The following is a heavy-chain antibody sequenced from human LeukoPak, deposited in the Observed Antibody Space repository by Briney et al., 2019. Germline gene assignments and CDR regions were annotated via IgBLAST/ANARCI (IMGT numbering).Heavy chain of an antibody. V-gene: IGHV3-23*01. CDR1: GFTFSSCA. CDR3: ARDPRYYHGSGFDY. Sequence: PGGSLRLSCAASGFTFSSCAMSWVRQAPGKGLEWVSAISGNGRSTYYADSVKGRFTISRDNAKNSLYLQMNSLRAEDTAVYYCARDPRYYHGSGFDYWGQGTLVTVSS. CDR2: ISGNGRST. J-gene: IGHJ4*02. D-gene: IGHD3-10*01.